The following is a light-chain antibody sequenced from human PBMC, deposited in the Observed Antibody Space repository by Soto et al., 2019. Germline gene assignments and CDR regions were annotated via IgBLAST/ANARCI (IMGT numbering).Light chain of an antibody. CDR2: GVS. J-gene: IGLJ2*01. CDR3: NSYSSIVTPVV. Sequence: QSALTQPASVSGSPGQSITISCTGTSSDIGYYNYVSWYQQHPGKAPKLMIYGVSNQPSGVSDRFSGSKTGNTASLTISGRQHEDEADYYCNSYSSIVTPVVFGGGPKLTVL. V-gene: IGLV2-14*01. CDR1: SSDIGYYNY.